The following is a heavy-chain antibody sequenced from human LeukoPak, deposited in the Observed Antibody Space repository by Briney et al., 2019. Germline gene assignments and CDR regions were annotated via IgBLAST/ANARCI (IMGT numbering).Heavy chain of an antibody. J-gene: IGHJ6*02. CDR3: ASRTYEGYYYYGMDV. Sequence: EASVKVSCKASGYTFTGYYMHWVRQAPGQGLEWMGWINPNSGGTNYAQKFQGRVTMTRDTSNSTAYMELSRLRSDDTAVYYCASRTYEGYYYYGMDVWGQGTTVTVSS. D-gene: IGHD5-12*01. CDR1: GYTFTGYY. V-gene: IGHV1-2*02. CDR2: INPNSGGT.